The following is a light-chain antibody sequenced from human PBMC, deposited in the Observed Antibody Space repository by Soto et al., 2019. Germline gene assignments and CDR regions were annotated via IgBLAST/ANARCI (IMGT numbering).Light chain of an antibody. Sequence: QSVLTQPASVSGSPGQSITIACTGTSSDIGGYNFVSWYQQHPGKAPKLLIYDVGNRPSGVSNRFSGSKSGNTASLTISGLQAEDEAHYYCNSYRTVSTYVFGTGTNVTVL. J-gene: IGLJ1*01. CDR2: DVG. V-gene: IGLV2-14*01. CDR3: NSYRTVSTYV. CDR1: SSDIGGYNF.